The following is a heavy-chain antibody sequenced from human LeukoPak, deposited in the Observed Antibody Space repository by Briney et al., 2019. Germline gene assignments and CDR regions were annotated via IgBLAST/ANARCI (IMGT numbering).Heavy chain of an antibody. Sequence: GGSLRLSCAASGFTFSNFAMSWVRQAPGKGLEWASSITDSGVSTFYADSLSGRFTITRDNSKNTLYLQMKSVRAADTATYYCAKMTDARGRYGSGSHWGQGTLVAVSS. CDR2: ITDSGVST. CDR3: AKMTDARGRYGSGSH. V-gene: IGHV3-23*01. D-gene: IGHD3-10*01. CDR1: GFTFSNFA. J-gene: IGHJ4*01.